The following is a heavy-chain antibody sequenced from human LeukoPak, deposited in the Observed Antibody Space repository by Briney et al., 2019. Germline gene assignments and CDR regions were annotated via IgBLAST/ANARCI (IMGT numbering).Heavy chain of an antibody. Sequence: GASVKVSCKASGYNFTGYYMHWVRQAPGQGLEWMGWINPNSGGTNYAQKFQGRVTMTRDTSISTAYMELSRLRSEDTAVYYCSTGVIAVAGKVFDFWGQGTLVTVSS. CDR1: GYNFTGYY. D-gene: IGHD6-19*01. CDR2: INPNSGGT. J-gene: IGHJ4*02. CDR3: STGVIAVAGKVFDF. V-gene: IGHV1-2*02.